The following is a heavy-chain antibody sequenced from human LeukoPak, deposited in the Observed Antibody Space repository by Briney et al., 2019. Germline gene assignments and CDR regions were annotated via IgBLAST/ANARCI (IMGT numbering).Heavy chain of an antibody. CDR2: ISYDGSNK. Sequence: GGSLRLSCAASGFTFSSYAMPWVRQAPGKGLEWVAVISYDGSNKYYADSVKGRFTISRDNSKNTLYLQMNSLRAEDTAVYYCARGGPYYYDSSGYYAYWGQGTLVTVSS. D-gene: IGHD3-22*01. CDR3: ARGGPYYYDSSGYYAY. V-gene: IGHV3-30-3*01. J-gene: IGHJ4*02. CDR1: GFTFSSYA.